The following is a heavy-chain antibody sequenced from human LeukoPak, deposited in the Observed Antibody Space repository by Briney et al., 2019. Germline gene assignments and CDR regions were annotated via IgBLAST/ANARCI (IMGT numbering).Heavy chain of an antibody. D-gene: IGHD2-8*01. J-gene: IGHJ4*02. V-gene: IGHV3-23*01. Sequence: GGSLRLSCAASGFTFSSYAMTWVRQTPGKGLEWVSAISGSGGSTYYADSVKGRFTISRDNSKNTLYLQMNSLRAEDTAVYYCAKEVGDCTNGVCYITPDYWGQGTLVTVSS. CDR1: GFTFSSYA. CDR3: AKEVGDCTNGVCYITPDY. CDR2: ISGSGGST.